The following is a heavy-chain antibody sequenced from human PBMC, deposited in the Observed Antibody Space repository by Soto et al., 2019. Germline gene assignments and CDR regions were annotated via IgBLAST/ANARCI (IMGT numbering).Heavy chain of an antibody. CDR2: IYPADSDT. Sequence: PGESLKISCKGSGYSFTSYCIGWVRQMPGKGLEWMGIIYPADSDTRYSPSFQGQVTISADKSISTAYLQWRSLKASDTAMYYCARLSISDSSHFDYWGQGTQVTVSS. CDR1: GYSFTSYC. J-gene: IGHJ4*02. V-gene: IGHV5-51*01. D-gene: IGHD2-21*01. CDR3: ARLSISDSSHFDY.